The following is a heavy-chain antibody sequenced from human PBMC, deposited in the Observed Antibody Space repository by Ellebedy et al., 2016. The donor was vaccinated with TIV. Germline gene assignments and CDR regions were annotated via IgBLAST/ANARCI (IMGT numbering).Heavy chain of an antibody. Sequence: PGGSLRLSCAASGFTFSDYYMTWIRQAPGKGLEWVSYIRSSGRSIYYADSVKGRFTISRDNAKNSLYLQMNSLKTEDTAVYYCTTAVVPAAPNFDYWGQGTLVTVSS. V-gene: IGHV3-11*01. D-gene: IGHD2-2*01. CDR2: IRSSGRSI. CDR1: GFTFSDYY. CDR3: TTAVVPAAPNFDY. J-gene: IGHJ4*02.